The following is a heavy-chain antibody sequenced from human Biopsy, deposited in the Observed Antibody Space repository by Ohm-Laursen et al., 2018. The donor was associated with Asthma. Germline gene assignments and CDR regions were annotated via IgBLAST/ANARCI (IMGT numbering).Heavy chain of an antibody. D-gene: IGHD3-3*01. V-gene: IGHV3-30*03. Sequence: SLRLSCAASGFSFGSFGMHWVRQVPGKGPEWVALISFDGRYEYYADSVKGRFTTSRDNPMKRLYLQMSSLTAEDTAVYYCASRGGDFWSGYYMDYWGQGTLVTVSS. CDR3: ASRGGDFWSGYYMDY. J-gene: IGHJ4*02. CDR2: ISFDGRYE. CDR1: GFSFGSFG.